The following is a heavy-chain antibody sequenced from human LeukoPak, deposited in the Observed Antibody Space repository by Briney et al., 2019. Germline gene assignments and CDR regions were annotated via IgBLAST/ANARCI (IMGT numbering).Heavy chain of an antibody. V-gene: IGHV4-59*01. J-gene: IGHJ5*02. Sequence: SETLSLTCTVSGGSISSYYWSWLRQPPGKGLEWIGYIYYSGSTNYNPSLKSRVTISVDTSKNQFSLKLSSVTAADTAVYYCARDLRDDYGDYFSGWFDPWGQGTLVTVSS. D-gene: IGHD4-17*01. CDR3: ARDLRDDYGDYFSGWFDP. CDR1: GGSISSYY. CDR2: IYYSGST.